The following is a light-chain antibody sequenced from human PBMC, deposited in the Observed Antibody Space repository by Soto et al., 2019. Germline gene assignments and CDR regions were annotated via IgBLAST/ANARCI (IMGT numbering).Light chain of an antibody. Sequence: QSVLTQPASVSGSAGQSIAISCSGTMRDVGAYNLVSWYQQHPGTAPKLIIYEVRNRPSGISSRFSGSRSGNTASLTISGLQPEDEADYYCSSYTSSSTLYVFGTGTKVTVL. CDR1: MRDVGAYNL. V-gene: IGLV2-14*01. J-gene: IGLJ1*01. CDR2: EVR. CDR3: SSYTSSSTLYV.